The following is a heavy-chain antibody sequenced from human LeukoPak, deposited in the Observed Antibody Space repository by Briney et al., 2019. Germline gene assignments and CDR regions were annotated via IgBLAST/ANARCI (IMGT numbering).Heavy chain of an antibody. CDR1: GFTFSDYY. V-gene: IGHV3-11*06. CDR2: ISGSGSYT. D-gene: IGHD6-13*01. Sequence: PGGSLRLSCAAPGFTFSDYYMTWIRQAPGKGLEWLSYISGSGSYTNYADSVKGRFTTSRDNAKNSLYLQMNSLRAEDTAVYYCARVGSIAAAGTPDYWGQGTPVTVSS. CDR3: ARVGSIAAAGTPDY. J-gene: IGHJ4*02.